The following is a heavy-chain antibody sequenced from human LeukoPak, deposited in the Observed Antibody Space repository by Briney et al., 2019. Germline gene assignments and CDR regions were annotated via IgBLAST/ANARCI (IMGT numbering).Heavy chain of an antibody. J-gene: IGHJ1*01. CDR1: GYTFTSYD. V-gene: IGHV1-8*01. D-gene: IGHD6-6*01. CDR2: MNPNSGNT. CDR3: ARDGIAARRSLGDFQH. Sequence: ASVKVSCKASGYTFTSYDINWVRQATGQGLEWMGWMNPNSGNTGYAQKFQGRVTMTRNTSISTAYMELSSLRSEDTAVYYCARDGIAARRSLGDFQHWGQGTLVTVSS.